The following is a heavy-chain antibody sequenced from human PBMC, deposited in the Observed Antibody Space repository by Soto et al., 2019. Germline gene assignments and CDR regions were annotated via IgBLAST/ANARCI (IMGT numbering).Heavy chain of an antibody. CDR3: ASLLWFGEENWFDP. Sequence: SETLSLTCTVSGGSISSYYWSWIRQPPGKGLEWIGYIYYSGSTNYNPSLKSRVTISVDTSKNQFSLKLSSVTAADTAVYYCASLLWFGEENWFDPWGQGTLVTVSS. J-gene: IGHJ5*02. CDR1: GGSISSYY. D-gene: IGHD3-10*01. CDR2: IYYSGST. V-gene: IGHV4-59*08.